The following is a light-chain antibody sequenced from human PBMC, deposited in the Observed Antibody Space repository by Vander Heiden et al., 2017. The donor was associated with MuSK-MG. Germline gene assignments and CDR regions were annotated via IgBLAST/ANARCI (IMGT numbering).Light chain of an antibody. CDR3: QQEDNPPIT. CDR2: AVA. J-gene: IGKJ4*01. V-gene: IGKV3-20*01. Sequence: SPGERATLSCRASQSVRSNSLAWYQQKPGQAPRLLIYAVAARATGIPDRFSGSGSGTDFTLTISRLEPEDFAVYYCQQEDNPPITFGGGTKVXIK. CDR1: QSVRSNS.